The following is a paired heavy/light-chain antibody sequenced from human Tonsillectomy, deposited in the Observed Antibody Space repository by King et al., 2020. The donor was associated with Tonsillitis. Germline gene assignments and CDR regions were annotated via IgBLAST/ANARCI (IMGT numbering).Heavy chain of an antibody. Sequence: EMQLLESGGGLVQSGGSLRLSCAVSGFSLSDYAMSWVRQSPGKGLIWVSSIGGGYGTHYSESVKGRFTVSRDHSENMVYLQMSSLRAEDTAIYYCVKDETPYNGIWDAFDIWGRGTKVIVSS. CDR2: SIGGGYGT. CDR1: GFSLSDYA. CDR3: VKDETPYNGIWDAFDI. V-gene: IGHV3-23*01. J-gene: IGHJ3*02. D-gene: IGHD5-12*01.
Light chain of an antibody. V-gene: IGKV3-20*01. CDR1: QSVSSNY. J-gene: IGKJ2*01. CDR2: GAS. CDR3: QQYGISPLMFT. Sequence: EIVLTQSPGTLSLSPGEKATLSCRASQSVSSNYLAWYQQKPGQPPRLLISGASIRATGIPDRFSGSGSETDFTLTIRRLEPEDFAVYYCQQYGISPLMFTFGQGTKLEIK.